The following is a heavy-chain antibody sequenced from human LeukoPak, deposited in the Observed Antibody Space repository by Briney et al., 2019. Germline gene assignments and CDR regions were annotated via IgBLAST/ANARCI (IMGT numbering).Heavy chain of an antibody. CDR2: ISGSGGST. D-gene: IGHD2-2*01. J-gene: IGHJ6*04. V-gene: IGHV3-23*01. CDR1: GCTFSSYA. CDR3: AKDYCSSTSCYYYYYYGMDV. Sequence: GGSLRLSCAASGCTFSSYAMSWVRQAPGKGLEWVSAISGSGGSTYYADSVKGRFTISRDNSKNTLYLQMNSLRAEDTAVYYCAKDYCSSTSCYYYYYYGMDVWGKGTTVTVSS.